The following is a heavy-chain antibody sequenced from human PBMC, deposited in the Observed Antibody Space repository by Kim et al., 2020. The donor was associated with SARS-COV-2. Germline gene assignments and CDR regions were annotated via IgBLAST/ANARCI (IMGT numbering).Heavy chain of an antibody. D-gene: IGHD6-6*01. J-gene: IGHJ4*02. Sequence: SETLSLTCTVSGDSISSSSNYWSWIRQPPGKELEWIGCISYSANTYYTPTRKSRVPISVDTYKNQFSLKMRSVTAADTAVYYCARLVSENSSVEYWGQGTLVTVPS. CDR1: GDSISSSSNY. V-gene: IGHV4-39*01. CDR2: ISYSANT. CDR3: ARLVSENSSVEY.